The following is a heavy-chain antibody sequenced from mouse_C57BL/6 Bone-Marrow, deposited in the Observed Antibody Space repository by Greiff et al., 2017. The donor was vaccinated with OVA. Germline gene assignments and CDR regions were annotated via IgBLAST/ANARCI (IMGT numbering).Heavy chain of an antibody. CDR1: GYTFTDYY. CDR2: INPYNGGT. Sequence: EVQVVESGPVLVKPGASVKMSCKASGYTFTDYYMNWVKQSHGKSLEWIGVINPYNGGTSYNQKFKGKATLTVDKSSSTAYMELNSLTSEDSAVYYCARSGYYYGSSRYYFDYWGQGTTLTVSS. J-gene: IGHJ2*01. V-gene: IGHV1-19*01. D-gene: IGHD1-1*01. CDR3: ARSGYYYGSSRYYFDY.